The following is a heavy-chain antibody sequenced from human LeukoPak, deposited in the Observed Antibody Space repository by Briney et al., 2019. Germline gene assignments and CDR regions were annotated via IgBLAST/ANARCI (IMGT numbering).Heavy chain of an antibody. Sequence: SVKVSCKSSGGTFSSYAISWVRQAPGQGLEWMGGIIPIFGTANYAQKFQGRVTITADESTSTAYMELSSLRSEDTAVYYCARDHAAMVPGDYWGQGTLVTVSS. CDR1: GGTFSSYA. CDR2: IIPIFGTA. D-gene: IGHD3-10*01. V-gene: IGHV1-69*13. J-gene: IGHJ4*02. CDR3: ARDHAAMVPGDY.